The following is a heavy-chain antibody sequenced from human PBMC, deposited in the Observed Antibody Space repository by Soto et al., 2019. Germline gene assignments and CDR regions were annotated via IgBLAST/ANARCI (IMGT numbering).Heavy chain of an antibody. CDR2: IYPGDSDT. D-gene: IGHD6-13*01. V-gene: IGHV5-51*01. Sequence: GESMKISCKGSGYSFTIYWIGWVRQMPGKGLEWMGIIYPGDSDTRYSPSFQGQVTISADKSISTAYLQWSSLKASDTAMYYCARDXRYSSSWYVSNYYGMDVWGQGTTVTVSS. CDR1: GYSFTIYW. CDR3: ARDXRYSSSWYVSNYYGMDV. J-gene: IGHJ6*02.